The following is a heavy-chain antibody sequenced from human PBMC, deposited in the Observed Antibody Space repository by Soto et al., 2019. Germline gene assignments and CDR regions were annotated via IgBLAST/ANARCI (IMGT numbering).Heavy chain of an antibody. CDR3: ARGGTNRLTWFAP. D-gene: IGHD2-8*01. J-gene: IGHJ5*02. V-gene: IGHV3-11*01. CDR1: GFTFSDYY. Sequence: QVQLVESGGGLVKPGGSLRLSCAASGFTFSDYYMSWIRQTPGKGLEWVSYISSSGSSIYYADSVKGRFTISRDTAKKSLYLQMNSLRVEDTAVYFCARGGTNRLTWFAPRGQGTLVTVSS. CDR2: ISSSGSSI.